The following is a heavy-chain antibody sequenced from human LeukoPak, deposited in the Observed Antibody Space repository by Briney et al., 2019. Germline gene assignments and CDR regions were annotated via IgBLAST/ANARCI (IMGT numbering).Heavy chain of an antibody. CDR3: VVYIAGGGGRGY. CDR1: GDSTSSDH. V-gene: IGHV4-59*01. D-gene: IGHD1-26*01. Sequence: SETLSLTCTVSGDSTSSDHWSWVRQPPGKGLDWIGHISYRGSMKYNPSLESRVSISLDTSNNQFSLKLTTLTAADTAVYYCVVYIAGGGGRGYWDQGTLVTVPS. J-gene: IGHJ4*02. CDR2: ISYRGSM.